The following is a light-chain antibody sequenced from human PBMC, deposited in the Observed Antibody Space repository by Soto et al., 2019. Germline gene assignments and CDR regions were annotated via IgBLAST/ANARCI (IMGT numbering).Light chain of an antibody. CDR1: KSVSSNY. J-gene: IGKJ1*01. Sequence: EGLCTHTQGTVSVSPGERATLCGRSRKSVSSNYLAWYQQKPGKAPRLLIYGASSRDTGIPDRFSGSGSGTDFTLTISRLQPEDYAVYYCQQSGYSLWTFGQGTILDI. CDR3: QQSGYSLWT. V-gene: IGKV3-20*01. CDR2: GAS.